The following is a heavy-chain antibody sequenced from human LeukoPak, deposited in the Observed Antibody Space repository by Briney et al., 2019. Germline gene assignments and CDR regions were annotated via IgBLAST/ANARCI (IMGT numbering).Heavy chain of an antibody. CDR2: ISGSGGST. D-gene: IGHD2-21*01. CDR1: GFTFSSYA. V-gene: IGHV3-23*01. J-gene: IGHJ5*02. CDR3: LRAYHPGGWFDP. Sequence: PGGSLRLSCAASGFTFSSYAMSWVRQAPGKGLEWVSAISGSGGSTYYADSVKGRFTISRDNSKNTLYLQMNSLTAEDTAMYYRLRAYHPGGWFDPWGQGTLVTVSS.